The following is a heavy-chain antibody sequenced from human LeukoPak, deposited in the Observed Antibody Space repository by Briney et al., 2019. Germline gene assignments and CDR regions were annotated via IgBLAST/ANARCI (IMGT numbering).Heavy chain of an antibody. V-gene: IGHV3-30*18. CDR2: ISYDGSNK. J-gene: IGHJ3*02. CDR3: AKDRSRENYYGSGSPDGFDI. D-gene: IGHD3-10*01. Sequence: GGSLRLSCAASGFTFSDAWMNWVRQAPGKGLEWVAVISYDGSNKYYADSVKGRFTISRDNSKNTLYLQMNSLRAEDTAVYYCAKDRSRENYYGSGSPDGFDIWGQGTMVTVSS. CDR1: GFTFSDAW.